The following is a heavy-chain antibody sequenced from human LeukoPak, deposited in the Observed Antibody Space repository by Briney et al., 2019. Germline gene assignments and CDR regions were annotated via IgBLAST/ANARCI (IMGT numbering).Heavy chain of an antibody. CDR3: ARDRTDTGTYFDY. Sequence: ASVNVSCKSSRYTFTTYGITWVRQAPGQGLEWMGWISTYNGNTNYAQKLQSRVTMTTETYTSTAYIEQRSMRSDDTAMYYCARDRTDTGTYFDYWGQGTLVTVSS. CDR1: RYTFTTYG. D-gene: IGHD4-17*01. J-gene: IGHJ4*02. V-gene: IGHV1-18*01. CDR2: ISTYNGNT.